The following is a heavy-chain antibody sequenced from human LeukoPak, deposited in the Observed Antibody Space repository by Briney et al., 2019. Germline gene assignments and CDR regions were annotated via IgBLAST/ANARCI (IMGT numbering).Heavy chain of an antibody. Sequence: ASVKVSCKASGYTFTSYGISWVRQAPGQGLEWMGWISAYNGNTNYAQKLQGRVTMTTDTSTSTAYMELRSLRSDDTAVYYCARGFPGIAALNYYYYGMDVWGQGTTVTVSS. CDR3: ARGFPGIAALNYYYYGMDV. CDR2: ISAYNGNT. D-gene: IGHD6-13*01. CDR1: GYTFTSYG. V-gene: IGHV1-18*01. J-gene: IGHJ6*02.